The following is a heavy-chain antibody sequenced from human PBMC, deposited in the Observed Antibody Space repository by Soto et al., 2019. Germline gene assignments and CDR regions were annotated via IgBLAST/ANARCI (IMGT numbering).Heavy chain of an antibody. D-gene: IGHD6-13*01. CDR3: AREVAADGTFREDVFDI. CDR2: IIPIFSTT. V-gene: IGHV1-69*12. Sequence: QVHLVHPGAEGKKPGPSVKVSCRAPGGPFSNQVINWVRQPPGQGLEWMGRIIPIFSTTNYAQKFQGRVTMTADESTITAYLELSSLKQDDTAVYYCAREVAADGTFREDVFDIWGQGTLVTVSS. CDR1: GGPFSNQV. J-gene: IGHJ3*02.